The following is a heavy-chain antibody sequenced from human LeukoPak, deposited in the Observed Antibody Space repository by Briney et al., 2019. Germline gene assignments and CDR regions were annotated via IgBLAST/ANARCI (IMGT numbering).Heavy chain of an antibody. D-gene: IGHD3-10*01. V-gene: IGHV3-7*01. CDR2: IKQDGSEK. J-gene: IGHJ6*02. CDR3: AREGYPDYYGPGNGPPYYYYGMDV. Sequence: GRSLRLSCAASGFTFSSYWMSWVRQAPGKGREWVANIKQDGSEKYYVDAVKGRFTISRDNAKNSLYLQMNSLRAEDTAVYYCAREGYPDYYGPGNGPPYYYYGMDVWGQGTTVTVSS. CDR1: GFTFSSYW.